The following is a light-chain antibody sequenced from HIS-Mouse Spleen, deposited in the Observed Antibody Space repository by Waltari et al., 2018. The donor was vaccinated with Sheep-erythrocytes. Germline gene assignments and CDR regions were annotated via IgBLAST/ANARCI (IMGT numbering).Light chain of an antibody. CDR2: EVS. J-gene: IGLJ3*02. V-gene: IGLV2-14*01. Sequence: QSALTQPASVSGSPGQSITISCTVTSSDVRGYHYVSWYQQHPGKAPKLMIYEVSNRPSGVSNRFSGSKSGNTASLTISGLQAEDEADYYCSSYTSSSTWVFGGGTKLTVL. CDR1: SSDVRGYHY. CDR3: SSYTSSSTWV.